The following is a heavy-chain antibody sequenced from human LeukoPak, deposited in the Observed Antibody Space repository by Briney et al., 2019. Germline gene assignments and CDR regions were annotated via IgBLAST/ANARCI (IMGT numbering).Heavy chain of an antibody. CDR2: IIPILGIA. V-gene: IGHV1-69*04. CDR1: GGTFSSYA. CDR3: ARDLRAYSYGYSY. Sequence: SVKVSCKASGGTFSSYAISWVRQAPGQGLEWVGRIIPILGIANYAQKFQGRVTITADKSTSTAYMELSSLRSEDTAVYYCARDLRAYSYGYSYWGQGTLVTVSS. J-gene: IGHJ4*02. D-gene: IGHD5-18*01.